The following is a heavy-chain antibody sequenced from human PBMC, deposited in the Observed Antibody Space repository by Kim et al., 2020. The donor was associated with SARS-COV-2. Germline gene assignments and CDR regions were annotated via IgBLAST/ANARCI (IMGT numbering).Heavy chain of an antibody. J-gene: IGHJ4*03. D-gene: IGHD1-26*01. Sequence: GGSLRLSCATSGFTFSTYHMGWVRQAPGKGLEWVSCITWGGKRTYYADSVKGRVTISSDKAKNTLYLHMNSLRDEDTAVYYCAKERTDSGFDNWGQGT. CDR2: ITWGGKRT. CDR3: AKERTDSGFDN. V-gene: IGHV3-23*03. CDR1: GFTFSTYH.